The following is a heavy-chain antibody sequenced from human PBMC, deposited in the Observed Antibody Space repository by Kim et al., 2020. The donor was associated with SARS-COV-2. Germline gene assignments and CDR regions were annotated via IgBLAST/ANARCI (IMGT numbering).Heavy chain of an antibody. J-gene: IGHJ5*02. V-gene: IGHV4-39*01. CDR3: ARPHGWFGELSRGWFDP. Sequence: KSRVTISVDTSKNQFSLKLSSVTAADTAVYYCARPHGWFGELSRGWFDPWGQGTLVTVSS. D-gene: IGHD3-10*01.